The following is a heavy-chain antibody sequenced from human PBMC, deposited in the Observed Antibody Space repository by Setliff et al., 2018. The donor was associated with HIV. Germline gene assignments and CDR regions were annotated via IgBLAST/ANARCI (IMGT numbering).Heavy chain of an antibody. CDR1: GGSFSGYY. Sequence: SETLSLTCAVYGGSFSGYYWSWIRQPPGKGLEWIGEINHSGSTNYNPSLKSRVTISVDTSKNQFSLKLSSVTAADTAVYYCARGALEDVLMVYAIRYYYSYMDVLGKGTTVTVSS. D-gene: IGHD2-8*01. V-gene: IGHV4-34*01. CDR3: ARGALEDVLMVYAIRYYYSYMDV. CDR2: INHSGST. J-gene: IGHJ6*03.